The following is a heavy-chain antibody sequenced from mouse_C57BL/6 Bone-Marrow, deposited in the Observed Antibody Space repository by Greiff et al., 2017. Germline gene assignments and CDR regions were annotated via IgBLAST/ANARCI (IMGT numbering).Heavy chain of an antibody. J-gene: IGHJ1*03. CDR3: EGVEFDGSSGGWYCDV. Sequence: VQLQQSGPELVKPGASVKLSCKASGYTFTSSDINWVKQRPGQGLEWIGWIYPRDGSTKYNEKFKGKATLTVDTSSSTASMELHSLTSEDSAVYFDEGVEFDGSSGGWYCDVGGTGTTVTGSA. CDR2: IYPRDGST. CDR1: GYTFTSSD. D-gene: IGHD1-1*01. V-gene: IGHV1-85*01.